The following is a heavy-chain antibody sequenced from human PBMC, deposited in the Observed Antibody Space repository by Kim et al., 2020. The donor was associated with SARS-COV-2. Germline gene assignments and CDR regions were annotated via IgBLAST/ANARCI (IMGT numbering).Heavy chain of an antibody. CDR1: GYTFTKYT. Sequence: ASVKVSCKTSGYTFTKYTLHWLRQAPGQRLEWMGWINTGNDNTKYSQKFQGRLTITRDTSASTAYMELSSLRSEDTAVYYCARAFYYDSLGYFLDRFCDFWGQGTLVTVSS. V-gene: IGHV1-3*04. CDR2: INTGNDNT. J-gene: IGHJ4*02. D-gene: IGHD3-22*01. CDR3: ARAFYYDSLGYFLDRFCDF.